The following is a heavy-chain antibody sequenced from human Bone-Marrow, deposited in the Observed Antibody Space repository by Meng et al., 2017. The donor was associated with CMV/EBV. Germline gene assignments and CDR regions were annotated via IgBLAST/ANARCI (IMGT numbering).Heavy chain of an antibody. CDR1: GGSISSNSYY. D-gene: IGHD3-3*01. J-gene: IGHJ4*02. CDR2: IYYSGST. V-gene: IGHV4-39*07. CDR3: ATASNYDFWSGYYTPYFDD. Sequence: ESLKISCSVSGGSISSNSYYWGWIRQPPGKGLEWIGTIYYSGSTYYKPSLKSRVTISADTSKNQFSLKLSSVTAADTAVYYCATASNYDFWSGYYTPYFDDWGQGPRVNGAS.